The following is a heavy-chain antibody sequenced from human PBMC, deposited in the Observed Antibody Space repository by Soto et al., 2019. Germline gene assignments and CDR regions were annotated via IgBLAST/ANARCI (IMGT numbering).Heavy chain of an antibody. V-gene: IGHV3-7*01. CDR3: ARELGYSSFDY. CDR1: GFTFSNYW. D-gene: IGHD2-15*01. J-gene: IGHJ4*02. Sequence: GGSRRLSCAASGFTFSNYWMSWVRQAPGKGLEWVANKNQDGSEKNYVDSVKGRFTISRDNAKNSLYLQMNSLRAEDTAVYYCARELGYSSFDYWGQGTLVTVSS. CDR2: KNQDGSEK.